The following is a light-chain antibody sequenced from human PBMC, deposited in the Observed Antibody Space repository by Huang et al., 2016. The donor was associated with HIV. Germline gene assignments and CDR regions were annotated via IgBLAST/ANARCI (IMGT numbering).Light chain of an antibody. V-gene: IGKV4-1*01. J-gene: IGKJ1*01. Sequence: DIVMTQSPDSLAVSLGERATKNCKSSQSLLYSSNNKNYLAWYQQKPGQPPKLLIYWASTRESGVPDRFSGSGSETDFTRTISSVQAEDVAVYYCHQYYATGTFGQGTKVEI. CDR3: HQYYATGT. CDR2: WAS. CDR1: QSLLYSSNNKNY.